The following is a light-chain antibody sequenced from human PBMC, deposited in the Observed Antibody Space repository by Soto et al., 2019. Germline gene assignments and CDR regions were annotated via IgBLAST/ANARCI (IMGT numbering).Light chain of an antibody. Sequence: DIQMTQSPSSLSASIGDTVTITCRASQSIASFLNWLQLKPGKAPKLLISDTSTLHSGVPSRFSGGGSGTDFTLTISSLQPEDFATYYCQQVNVYPSTFGGGTKVEIK. V-gene: IGKV1-9*01. CDR2: DTS. CDR3: QQVNVYPST. CDR1: QSIASF. J-gene: IGKJ4*01.